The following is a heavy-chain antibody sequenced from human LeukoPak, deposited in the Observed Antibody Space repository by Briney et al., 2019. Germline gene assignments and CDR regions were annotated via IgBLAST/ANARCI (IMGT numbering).Heavy chain of an antibody. J-gene: IGHJ3*01. Sequence: GGSLRLSCSASGFTFSDYPMHWVRQAPGKGLESVSTISSNGGNTHYADSVKGRFTNSRDNSKNTLYLQMSSLRAEDTAVYYCVKDLDDYPPSDAFDLWGQGTMVTVSS. CDR3: VKDLDDYPPSDAFDL. CDR2: ISSNGGNT. CDR1: GFTFSDYP. V-gene: IGHV3-64D*06. D-gene: IGHD5-24*01.